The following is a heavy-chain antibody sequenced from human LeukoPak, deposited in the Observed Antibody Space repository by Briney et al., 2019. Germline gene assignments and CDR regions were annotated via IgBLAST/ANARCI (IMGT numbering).Heavy chain of an antibody. D-gene: IGHD6-13*01. CDR1: GYSISSGYY. V-gene: IGHV4-38-2*02. CDR2: IYYSGST. CDR3: AGQPSSSWYRRGIQYYMDV. Sequence: PSQTLSLTCTVSGYSISSGYYWGWIRQPPGKGLEWIGSIYYSGSTYYNPSLKSRVTISVDTSKNQFSLKLSSVTAADTAVYYCAGQPSSSWYRRGIQYYMDVWGKGTTVTVSS. J-gene: IGHJ6*03.